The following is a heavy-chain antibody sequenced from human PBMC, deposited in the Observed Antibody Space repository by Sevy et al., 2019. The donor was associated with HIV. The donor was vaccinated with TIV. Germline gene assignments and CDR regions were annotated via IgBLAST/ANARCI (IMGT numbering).Heavy chain of an antibody. CDR3: VRLGKVDY. V-gene: IGHV4-39*01. J-gene: IGHJ4*02. CDR1: GGSISSSSYY. Sequence: SETLSLTCTVSGGSISSSSYYWGWIRQPPGKGLEWIGSIYYSGSTYYNPSLKSRVTISVDTSKNQFSLKLSSVTAADTAVYYCVRLGKVDYWGQGTLVTVSS. CDR2: IYYSGST. D-gene: IGHD7-27*01.